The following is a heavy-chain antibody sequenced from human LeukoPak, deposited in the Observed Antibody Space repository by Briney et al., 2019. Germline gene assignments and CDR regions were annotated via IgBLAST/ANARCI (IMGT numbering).Heavy chain of an antibody. CDR3: ARRSTAGPYNWFDP. Sequence: SETLSLTCTVSGGSISSYYWSWIRQSAGKGLEWIGRIYASETNHNPSLKSRVTMSLDTSKNQFSLRLSSVTAEDTAVYYCARRSTAGPYNWFDPWGQGTLVTVSS. V-gene: IGHV4-4*07. J-gene: IGHJ5*02. CDR2: IYASET. CDR1: GGSISSYY. D-gene: IGHD6-13*01.